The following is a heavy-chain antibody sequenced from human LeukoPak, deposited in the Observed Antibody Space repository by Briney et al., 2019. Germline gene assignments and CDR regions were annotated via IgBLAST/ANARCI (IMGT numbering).Heavy chain of an antibody. Sequence: SETLSLTCTVSGGSISSYYWSWIRQPPGKGLEWIGYIYYSGCTNYNPSLKSRVTISVDTSKNQFSLKLSSVTAADTAVYYCARHLYDSSGYLDYWGQGTLVTVSS. D-gene: IGHD3-22*01. V-gene: IGHV4-59*08. CDR1: GGSISSYY. J-gene: IGHJ4*02. CDR3: ARHLYDSSGYLDY. CDR2: IYYSGCT.